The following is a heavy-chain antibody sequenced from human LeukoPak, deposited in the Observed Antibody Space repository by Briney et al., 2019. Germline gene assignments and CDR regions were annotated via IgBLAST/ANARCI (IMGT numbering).Heavy chain of an antibody. CDR3: ARGRVDTAMDHYAPYNWFDP. CDR1: GFTFSSYG. Sequence: GGSLRLSCTASGFTFSSYGMHWVRQAPGKGLEWVAVTSYDGSNKYYADSVKGRFTISRDNSKNTLYLQMNSLRAEDTAVYYCARGRVDTAMDHYAPYNWFDPWGQGTLVTVSS. CDR2: TSYDGSNK. D-gene: IGHD5-18*01. J-gene: IGHJ5*02. V-gene: IGHV3-30*03.